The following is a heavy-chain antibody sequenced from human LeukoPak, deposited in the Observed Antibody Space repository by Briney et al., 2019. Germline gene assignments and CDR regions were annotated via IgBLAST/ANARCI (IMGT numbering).Heavy chain of an antibody. D-gene: IGHD2-15*01. CDR2: ISGSGGST. J-gene: IGHJ4*02. CDR3: AKVVTPGYCSGGSCYPTHYYFDY. Sequence: GGSLRLSCAASGFTFSSYAMSWVRQAPGKGLEWVSAISGSGGSTYYADSVKGRFTISRDNSKNTLYLQMNSLRAEDTAVYYCAKVVTPGYCSGGSCYPTHYYFDYWGQGTLLTVSS. CDR1: GFTFSSYA. V-gene: IGHV3-23*01.